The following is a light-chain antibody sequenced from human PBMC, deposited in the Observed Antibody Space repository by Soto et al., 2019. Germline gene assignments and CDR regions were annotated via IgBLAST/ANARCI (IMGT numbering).Light chain of an antibody. J-gene: IGKJ2*01. V-gene: IGKV1-5*01. Sequence: DIPMTQSPSTLSASVGDRFTITCRASQIIGSSLAWYQQKPGTAPKLLIYDASTLQSGVPSRFSGSESGTEFTLTISSLQPDDSATYYCQQYYSYPYTFGQGTKLEIK. CDR2: DAS. CDR1: QIIGSS. CDR3: QQYYSYPYT.